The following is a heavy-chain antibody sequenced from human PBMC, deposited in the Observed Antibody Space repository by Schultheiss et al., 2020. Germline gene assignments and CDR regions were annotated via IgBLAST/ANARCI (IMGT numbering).Heavy chain of an antibody. J-gene: IGHJ5*02. Sequence: SETLSLTCTVSGGSVSSGSYYWSWIRQPPGKGLEWIGYIYYSGSTNYNPSLKSRVTISVDTSKNQFSLKLTSVTAADTAVYYCARELRPVVYETNWFDPWGQGTLVTVSS. CDR1: GGSVSSGSYY. CDR3: ARELRPVVYETNWFDP. D-gene: IGHD2-8*02. CDR2: IYYSGST. V-gene: IGHV4-61*01.